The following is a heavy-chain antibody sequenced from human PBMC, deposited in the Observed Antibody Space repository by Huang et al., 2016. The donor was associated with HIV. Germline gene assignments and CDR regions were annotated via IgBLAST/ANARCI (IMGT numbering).Heavy chain of an antibody. CDR3: VRSAYGDLDY. V-gene: IGHV1-8*02. CDR2: MNPNTGNT. D-gene: IGHD4-17*01. J-gene: IGHJ4*02. Sequence: QVHLVQSGAEVKKPGASVKVSCKASGYTFTNYDINWVRQAPGRGLGWMGWMNPNTGNTGFAQSFQCRVTMTRKTSITTAYMELTSLTSEDTAVYYCVRSAYGDLDYWGLGTLVIVSS. CDR1: GYTFTNYD.